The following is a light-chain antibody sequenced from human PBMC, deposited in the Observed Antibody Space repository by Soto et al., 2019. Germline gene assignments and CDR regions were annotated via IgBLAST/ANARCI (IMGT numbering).Light chain of an antibody. CDR3: QQYNSYSRT. Sequence: DIQMTQSPSSLSASVVDRGTITCSASQGIGGRLDWFQQKPGRAPQLLIQAACTLLSGVPSRFSGSGSGTEFTLPISSLQPDDFATYYCQQYNSYSRTFGQGTKVDIK. CDR1: QGIGGR. V-gene: IGKV1-5*01. CDR2: AAC. J-gene: IGKJ1*01.